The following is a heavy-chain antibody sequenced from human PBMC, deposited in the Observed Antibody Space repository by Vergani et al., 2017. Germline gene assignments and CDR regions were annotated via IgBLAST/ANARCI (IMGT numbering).Heavy chain of an antibody. CDR1: GGSFSGYY. J-gene: IGHJ4*02. CDR3: ARGRISWFGEXLDY. D-gene: IGHD3-10*01. CDR2: INHSGST. Sequence: QVQLQQWGAGLLKPSETLSLTCAVYGGSFSGYYWSWIRQPPGKGLEWIGEINHSGSTNYNPSLKSRVTISVDTSKNQFSLKLSSVTAADTAVYYCARGRISWFGEXLDYWGQGTLVTVAS. V-gene: IGHV4-34*01.